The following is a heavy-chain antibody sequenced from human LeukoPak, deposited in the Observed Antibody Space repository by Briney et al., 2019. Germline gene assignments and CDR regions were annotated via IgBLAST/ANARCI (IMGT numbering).Heavy chain of an antibody. D-gene: IGHD6-6*01. CDR3: ARGGIAARPPDY. V-gene: IGHV4-34*01. CDR1: GGSFSGYY. CDR2: INHSGST. J-gene: IGHJ4*02. Sequence: SETLSLTCAVYGGSFSGYYWSWVRQPPGKGLEWIGEINHSGSTNYNPSLKSRVTISVDTSKNQFSLKLSSVTAADTAVYYCARGGIAARPPDYWGQGTLVTVSS.